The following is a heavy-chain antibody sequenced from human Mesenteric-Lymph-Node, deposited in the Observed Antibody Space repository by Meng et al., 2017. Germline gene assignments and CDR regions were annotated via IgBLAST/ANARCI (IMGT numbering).Heavy chain of an antibody. CDR1: GYTFTSYD. CDR2: MNPNSGTT. CDR3: SRESITMVRGVISRYGMHV. J-gene: IGHJ6*02. V-gene: IGHV1-8*01. Sequence: ASVKVSCKASGYTFTSYDINWVRQATGQGLEWMGWMNPNSGTTGYAQKFQGRVTMTRNTSISTAYMELSSLRSEDTAVYYCSRESITMVRGVISRYGMHVWGQGTTVTVSS. D-gene: IGHD3-10*01.